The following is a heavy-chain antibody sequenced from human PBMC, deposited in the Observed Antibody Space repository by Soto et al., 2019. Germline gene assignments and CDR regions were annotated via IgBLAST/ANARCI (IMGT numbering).Heavy chain of an antibody. CDR2: INPNSGGT. D-gene: IGHD6-6*01. CDR1: GYTFTGYY. Sequence: VASVKVSCKASGYTFTGYYMHWVRQAPGQGLEWMGWINPNSGGTNYAQKFQGWVTMTRDTSISTTYMELSRLRSDDTAVYYCARGGSSSSEGYTWFDPWGQGTLVAVSS. V-gene: IGHV1-2*04. CDR3: ARGGSSSSEGYTWFDP. J-gene: IGHJ5*02.